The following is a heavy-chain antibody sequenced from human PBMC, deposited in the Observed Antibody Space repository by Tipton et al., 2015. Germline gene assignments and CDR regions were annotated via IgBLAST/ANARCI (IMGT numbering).Heavy chain of an antibody. V-gene: IGHV1-2*02. CDR2: MDPSSGAT. D-gene: IGHD6-19*01. CDR1: GYTFTGHR. Sequence: QSGPEVKQPGASVKVSCKTSGYTFTGHRLHWVRQAPGQGLEWMGCMDPSSGATSYAQKFHGRVTMTSAMSISTAYLELSTLGSDDTAVYYCARTWLQVFTPDFDYWGQGTLVTVSS. J-gene: IGHJ4*02. CDR3: ARTWLQVFTPDFDY.